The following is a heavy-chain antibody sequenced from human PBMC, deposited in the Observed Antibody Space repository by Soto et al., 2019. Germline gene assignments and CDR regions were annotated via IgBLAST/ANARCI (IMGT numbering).Heavy chain of an antibody. CDR2: IWYDGSNK. J-gene: IGHJ6*01. CDR1: GFTFSRYG. Sequence: QVQLVESGGGVVQPGRTLRLSCAASGFTFSRYGMHWVRQAPGKGLEWVAVIWYDGSNKYYADSVKGRFTISRDNSKNTLYLQMNSLRAEDTAVYYCARAYSSSWLTYYYYGMDVW. CDR3: ARAYSSSWLTYYYYGMDV. V-gene: IGHV3-33*01. D-gene: IGHD6-13*01.